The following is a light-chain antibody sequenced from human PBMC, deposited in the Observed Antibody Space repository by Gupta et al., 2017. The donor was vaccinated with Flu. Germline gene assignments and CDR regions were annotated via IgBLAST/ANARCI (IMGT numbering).Light chain of an antibody. CDR1: SSDVGGHNY. J-gene: IGLJ1*01. V-gene: IGLV2-8*01. Sequence: SALTQPPSASGSPGQSVTISCTGTSSDVGGHNYVSWYQHHPGKAPRLMIYEVTKRPSGVPDRFSGFKSGNTASLTVFGLQPEDEAEYYCTSYVGTNNLGVFGTGTKVTVL. CDR3: TSYVGTNNLGV. CDR2: EVT.